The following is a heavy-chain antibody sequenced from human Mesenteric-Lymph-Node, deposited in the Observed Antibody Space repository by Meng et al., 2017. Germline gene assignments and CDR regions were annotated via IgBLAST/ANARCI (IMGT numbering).Heavy chain of an antibody. Sequence: GESLKISCAASGFTFSNAWMSWVRQAPGKGLEWVGRIKSKTYGGTTDYAAPVKGRFTISRDDSKNTLYLQMNSLKTEDTAVYYCTTDPDIVVVVAASSWGQGTLVTVSS. CDR1: GFTFSNAW. CDR2: IKSKTYGGTT. CDR3: TTDPDIVVVVAASS. V-gene: IGHV3-15*01. J-gene: IGHJ5*02. D-gene: IGHD2-15*01.